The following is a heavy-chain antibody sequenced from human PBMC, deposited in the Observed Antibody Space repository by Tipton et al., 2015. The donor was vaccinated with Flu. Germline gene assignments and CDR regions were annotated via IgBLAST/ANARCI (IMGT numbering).Heavy chain of an antibody. CDR3: ARDMPQGIVVIPPAKRFDF. V-gene: IGHV1-18*01. D-gene: IGHD2-2*01. J-gene: IGHJ4*02. Sequence: QSGPEVKKPGASVKVSCKVSGYTFTSYGISWVRQAPGQGLEWMGWISPYSDNRNLAQRFQGRITMTTDTSTSTAFMELRSLRSDDTAMYYCARDMPQGIVVIPPAKRFDFWGQGTLVTVSS. CDR1: GYTFTSYG. CDR2: ISPYSDNR.